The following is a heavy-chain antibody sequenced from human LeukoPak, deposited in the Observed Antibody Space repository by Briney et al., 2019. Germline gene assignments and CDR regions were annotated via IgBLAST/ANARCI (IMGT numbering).Heavy chain of an antibody. CDR1: GYTFTNYA. V-gene: IGHV1-18*01. Sequence: ASVKVSCKASGYTFTNYAISWVRQAPGQGLEWVGWISAYNGNTNYAQKLQGRVTMTTDTSTSTAYMDLRSLRSDDTAVYYCARVRNSGFRYVDSWGQGTLVTVSS. D-gene: IGHD5-12*01. CDR2: ISAYNGNT. J-gene: IGHJ4*02. CDR3: ARVRNSGFRYVDS.